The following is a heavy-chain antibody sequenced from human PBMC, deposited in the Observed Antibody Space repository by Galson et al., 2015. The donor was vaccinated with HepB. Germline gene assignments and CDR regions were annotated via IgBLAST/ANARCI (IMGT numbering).Heavy chain of an antibody. D-gene: IGHD3-10*01. V-gene: IGHV3-21*01. J-gene: IGHJ3*02. Sequence: SLRLSCAASGFTFSSYSMSWVRQAPGKGLEWVSSISSSSSYIYYADSVKGRFTISRDNAKNSLYLQMNSLRAEDTAVYYCARGSGFGEKGWAFDIWGQGTMVTVSS. CDR2: ISSSSSYI. CDR1: GFTFSSYS. CDR3: ARGSGFGEKGWAFDI.